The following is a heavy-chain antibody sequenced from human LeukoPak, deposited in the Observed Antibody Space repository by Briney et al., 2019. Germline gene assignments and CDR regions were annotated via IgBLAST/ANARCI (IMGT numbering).Heavy chain of an antibody. CDR3: ARRGSTSRRRQTYGMDV. D-gene: IGHD2-2*01. J-gene: IGHJ6*02. CDR2: INPNSGGT. Sequence: ASVKVSCKASGYTFTGYYLYWVRQAPGQGLEWMGRINPNSGGTNYAQKFQGRVTMTRDTSISTAYMELSSLRSDDTAVYYCARRGSTSRRRQTYGMDVWGQGTTVTVSS. CDR1: GYTFTGYY. V-gene: IGHV1-2*06.